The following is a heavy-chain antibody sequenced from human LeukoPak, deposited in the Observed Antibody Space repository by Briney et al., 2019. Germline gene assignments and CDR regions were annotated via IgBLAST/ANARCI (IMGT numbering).Heavy chain of an antibody. CDR2: MYYRGST. J-gene: IGHJ5*02. CDR1: GGSISSYY. V-gene: IGHV4-59*01. Sequence: PSQTLSLTCTVSGGSISSYYWSSIRHPPGKGLGWVGCMYYRGSTTYNPSLKSGVPTSVDTSKNQFSLKLSSVTAADTAVYYCARVRNTAMVRGYNWFDPWGQGTLVTVSS. D-gene: IGHD5-18*01. CDR3: ARVRNTAMVRGYNWFDP.